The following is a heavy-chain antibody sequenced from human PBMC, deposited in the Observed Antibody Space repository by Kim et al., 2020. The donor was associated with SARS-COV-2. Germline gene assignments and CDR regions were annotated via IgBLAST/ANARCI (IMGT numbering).Heavy chain of an antibody. Sequence: SETLSLTCTVSGGSISGYYWSWVRQSPGKGLEWIGKIYNGVSDGGTTYSPSLRSRVSISVDTSKNQFSLALRSVTAADTAVYYCARIGYQDRGIYYNTFFGYWGQGALVTVSS. D-gene: IGHD3-9*01. CDR2: IYNGVSDGGT. CDR3: ARIGYQDRGIYYNTFFGY. J-gene: IGHJ4*02. V-gene: IGHV4-4*09. CDR1: GGSISGYY.